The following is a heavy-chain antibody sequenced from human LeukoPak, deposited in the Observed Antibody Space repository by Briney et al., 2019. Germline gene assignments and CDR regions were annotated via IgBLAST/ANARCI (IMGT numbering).Heavy chain of an antibody. CDR1: GDSISSSHW. Sequence: SEALSLTCAVSGDSISSSHWWSWVRQSPGKGLEWIGSIYHSGSTYYNPSLKSRVTISIDTSKNHFSLKLSSVTAADTAVYYCARLRVRGYGYGPWEGPTWLDYWGQGTLVTVSS. CDR3: ARLRVRGYGYGPWEGPTWLDY. J-gene: IGHJ4*02. CDR2: IYHSGST. V-gene: IGHV4-4*02. D-gene: IGHD5-18*01.